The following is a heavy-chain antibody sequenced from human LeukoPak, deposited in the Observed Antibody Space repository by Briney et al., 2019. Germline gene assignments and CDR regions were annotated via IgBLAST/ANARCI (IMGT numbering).Heavy chain of an antibody. J-gene: IGHJ3*02. V-gene: IGHV3-20*04. CDR2: LNWNGDIT. D-gene: IGHD3-22*01. CDR1: GFTFNDYG. CDR3: AKDRGSSGSDAFDI. Sequence: GGSLRLSCAASGFTFNDYGMTWVRQAPGKGLEWVSGLNWNGDITRYADSVKGRFTISRDNAKNSVYLQMDSLSAEDTAFYYCAKDRGSSGSDAFDIWGQGTMVTVSS.